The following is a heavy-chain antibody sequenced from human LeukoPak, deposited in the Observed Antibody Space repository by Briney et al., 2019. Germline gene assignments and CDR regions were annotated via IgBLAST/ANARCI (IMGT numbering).Heavy chain of an antibody. V-gene: IGHV4-34*01. CDR3: AGYGDYQTGWFDP. D-gene: IGHD4-17*01. J-gene: IGHJ5*02. CDR2: INHSGST. CDR1: GGSFSGYY. Sequence: SETLSLTCAVYGGSFSGYYWSWIRQPPGKGLEWIGEINHSGSTNYNPSLKSRVTISVDTSKNQFSLKLSSVTAADTAVYYCAGYGDYQTGWFDPWGQGTLVTVSP.